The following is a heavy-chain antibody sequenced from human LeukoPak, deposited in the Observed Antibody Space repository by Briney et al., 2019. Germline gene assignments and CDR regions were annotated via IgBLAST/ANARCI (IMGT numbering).Heavy chain of an antibody. V-gene: IGHV3-30*04. CDR1: GFTFSSYA. Sequence: GGSLRLSCAASGFTFSSYAMHWVRQAPGKGLEWVAVISYDGSNKYYADSVKGRFTISRDNSKNTLYLQMNSLRAEDTAVYYCARDHSSGYYYQDYYFDYWGQGTLVTVSS. CDR3: ARDHSSGYYYQDYYFDY. D-gene: IGHD3-22*01. J-gene: IGHJ4*02. CDR2: ISYDGSNK.